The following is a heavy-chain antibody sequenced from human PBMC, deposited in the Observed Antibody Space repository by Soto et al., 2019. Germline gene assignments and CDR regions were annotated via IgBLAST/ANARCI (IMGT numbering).Heavy chain of an antibody. V-gene: IGHV1-69*01. Sequence: SVQVSCKASGGTFSSYAISWVRQAPGQGLEWMGGIIPIFGTANYAQKFQGRVTITADESTSTAYMELSSLRSEDTAVYYCARDRMAARPSRWFDPWGQGTLVTVSS. CDR2: IIPIFGTA. D-gene: IGHD6-6*01. CDR1: GGTFSSYA. J-gene: IGHJ5*02. CDR3: ARDRMAARPSRWFDP.